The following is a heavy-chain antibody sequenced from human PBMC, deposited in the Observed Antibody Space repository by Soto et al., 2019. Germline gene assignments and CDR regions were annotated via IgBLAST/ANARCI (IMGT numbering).Heavy chain of an antibody. CDR3: AKQFDY. CDR2: INSDGSNT. Sequence: PGGSLRLSCAASGFTFSSYAMNWVRQAPGKGLVWVSRINSDGSNTGYADSVKGRFTISRDNAKNTLYLQMNGLRAEDTAVYYCAKQFDYWGQGTLVTVSS. CDR1: GFTFSSYA. V-gene: IGHV3-74*01. J-gene: IGHJ4*02.